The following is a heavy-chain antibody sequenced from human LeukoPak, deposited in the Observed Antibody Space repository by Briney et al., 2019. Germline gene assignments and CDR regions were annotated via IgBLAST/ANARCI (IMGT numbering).Heavy chain of an antibody. Sequence: SETLSLTCTVSGGSISSYYWNYLRQPPGKGLEWIGYIYYSGSTNYNPSLKSRVTISVDTSKNQFSLKLSSVTAADTAVYYCARLAALDDSLFELKDYWGQGTLVTVSS. D-gene: IGHD6-6*01. J-gene: IGHJ4*02. CDR2: IYYSGST. V-gene: IGHV4-59*08. CDR3: ARLAALDDSLFELKDY. CDR1: GGSISSYY.